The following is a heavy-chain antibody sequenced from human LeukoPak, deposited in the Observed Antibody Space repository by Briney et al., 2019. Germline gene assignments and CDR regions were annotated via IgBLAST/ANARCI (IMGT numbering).Heavy chain of an antibody. D-gene: IGHD3-22*01. CDR3: ARVYYYDSSGYHFDY. Sequence: ASLKVSCKASGYTFTGYYMHWVRQAPGQGLEWMGRINPNSGGTNYAQKSQGRVTMTRDTSISTAYMELSRLRSDDTAVYYCARVYYYDSSGYHFDYWGQGTLVTVSS. V-gene: IGHV1-2*06. CDR1: GYTFTGYY. CDR2: INPNSGGT. J-gene: IGHJ4*02.